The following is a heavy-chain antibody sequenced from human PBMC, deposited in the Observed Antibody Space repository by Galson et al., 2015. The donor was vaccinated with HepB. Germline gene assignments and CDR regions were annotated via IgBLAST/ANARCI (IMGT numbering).Heavy chain of an antibody. D-gene: IGHD2-15*01. CDR3: ASTRGFYY. CDR2: IYSGDDT. J-gene: IGHJ4*02. Sequence: SLRLSCAASGLTVSSNHMSWVRQAPGKGLEWVSVIYSGDDTDYADSVKGRFTISRHNFQNTLYLQMNSLRVEDTAVYYCASTRGFYYWGQGTLVIVSS. CDR1: GLTVSSNH. V-gene: IGHV3-53*04.